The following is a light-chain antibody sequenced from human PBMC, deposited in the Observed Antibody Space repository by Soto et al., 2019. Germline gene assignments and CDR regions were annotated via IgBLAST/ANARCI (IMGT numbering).Light chain of an antibody. V-gene: IGLV2-11*01. Sequence: QSVLTQPRSVSGSPGQSVTISCTGTSSDVGIYNYVSWYQQHPGKAPKLIIFDVTKRPSGVPDRFSGSKSGTSASLAISGLQSEDEADYYCAAWDDSLNGWVFGGGTKVTVL. J-gene: IGLJ3*02. CDR1: SSDVGIYNY. CDR3: AAWDDSLNGWV. CDR2: DVT.